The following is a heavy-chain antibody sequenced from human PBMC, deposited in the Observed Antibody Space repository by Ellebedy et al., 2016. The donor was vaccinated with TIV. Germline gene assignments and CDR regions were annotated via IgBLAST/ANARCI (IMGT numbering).Heavy chain of an antibody. V-gene: IGHV4-30-4*08. J-gene: IGHJ4*02. CDR1: GGSISSSSYY. D-gene: IGHD4-17*01. CDR3: ARESRGTVKIL. Sequence: SETLSLXCTVSGGSISSSSYYWGWIRQPPGKGLEWIGYIYYSGSTYYNPSLKSRVTISVDTSKNQFSLKLSSVTAADTAVYYCARESRGTVKILWGQGTLVTVSS. CDR2: IYYSGST.